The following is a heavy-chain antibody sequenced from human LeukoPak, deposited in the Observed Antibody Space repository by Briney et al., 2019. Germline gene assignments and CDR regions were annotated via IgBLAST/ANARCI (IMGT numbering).Heavy chain of an antibody. J-gene: IGHJ4*02. CDR3: ARDYGDYQYYFDY. CDR2: IYSGGST. Sequence: PGGSLRLSCAASGFTVSSNYMSWVRQAPGKGLEWVSVIYSGGSTYYADSVKGRFTISRDNSKNTLYLQMNSLRAEDTAVYYCARDYGDYQYYFDYWRQGTLVTVSS. D-gene: IGHD4-17*01. V-gene: IGHV3-66*01. CDR1: GFTVSSNY.